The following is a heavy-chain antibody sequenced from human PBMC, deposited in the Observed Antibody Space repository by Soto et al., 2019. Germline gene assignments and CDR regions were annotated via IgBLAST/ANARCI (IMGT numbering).Heavy chain of an antibody. CDR3: ARSPYSSGYYYAIDY. J-gene: IGHJ4*02. V-gene: IGHV1-2*02. D-gene: IGHD3-22*01. CDR2: INPNSGGST. CDR1: GYTFTGYY. Sequence: ASVKVSCKASGYTFTGYYMHWVRQAPGQGLEWMGWINPNSGGSTTYAQKFQGRVTMTRDTSTSTVYMDLSSLKSEDTAVYYCARSPYSSGYYYAIDYWAQGTQVTVSS.